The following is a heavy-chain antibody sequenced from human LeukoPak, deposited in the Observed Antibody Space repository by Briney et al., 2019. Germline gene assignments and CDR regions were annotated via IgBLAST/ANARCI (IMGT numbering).Heavy chain of an antibody. D-gene: IGHD6-19*01. V-gene: IGHV3-7*01. CDR1: GFTFSSYW. CDR3: ARDAGSGPVFDY. Sequence: GGSLRLSCAASGFTFSSYWMSWVRQAPGKGLEWVADIKQDGSEKHYVDSVKGRFTISRDSAKNSLYLQMNSLRAEDTAVYYCARDAGSGPVFDYWGQGALVTVSS. CDR2: IKQDGSEK. J-gene: IGHJ4*02.